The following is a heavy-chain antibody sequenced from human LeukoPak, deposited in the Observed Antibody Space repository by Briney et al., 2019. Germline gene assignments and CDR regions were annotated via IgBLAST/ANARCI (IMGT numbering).Heavy chain of an antibody. V-gene: IGHV3-30*04. CDR3: AELGITMIGGV. CDR1: GFTFSSYA. CDR2: ISYDGNNK. J-gene: IGHJ6*04. Sequence: GGSLRLSCAASGFTFSSYAMHWVRQAPGKGLEWVALISYDGNNKYYANSVKGRFTISRDNSKNTLYLQMNSLRAEDTAVYYCAELGITMIGGVWGKGTTVTISS. D-gene: IGHD3-10*02.